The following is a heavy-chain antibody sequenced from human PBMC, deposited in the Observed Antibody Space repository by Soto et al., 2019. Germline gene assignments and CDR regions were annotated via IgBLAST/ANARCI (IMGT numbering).Heavy chain of an antibody. J-gene: IGHJ6*02. CDR1: GGSFSGYY. CDR2: INHSGST. Sequence: KTSETLSLTCAVYGGSFSGYYWSWIRQPPGKGLEWIGEINHSGSTNYNPSLKSRVTISVDTSKNQFSLKLSSVTAADTAVYYCARGGILGFYYYGMDVWGQGTTVTVSS. V-gene: IGHV4-34*01. CDR3: ARGGILGFYYYGMDV. D-gene: IGHD3-16*01.